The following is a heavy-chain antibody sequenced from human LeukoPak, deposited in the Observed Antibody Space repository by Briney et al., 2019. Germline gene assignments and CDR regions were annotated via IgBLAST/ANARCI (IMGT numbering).Heavy chain of an antibody. J-gene: IGHJ5*02. V-gene: IGHV3-30*04. Sequence: GGSLRLSCAASGFTFSSFAMHWVRQAPGRGLEWVAAISYHGSNTYYADSVKGRFTISRDNSKNTLYLQMNSLRAEDTAVYYCARGRRGYSYAVNWLDPWGQGTLVTVSS. D-gene: IGHD5-18*01. CDR2: ISYHGSNT. CDR1: GFTFSSFA. CDR3: ARGRRGYSYAVNWLDP.